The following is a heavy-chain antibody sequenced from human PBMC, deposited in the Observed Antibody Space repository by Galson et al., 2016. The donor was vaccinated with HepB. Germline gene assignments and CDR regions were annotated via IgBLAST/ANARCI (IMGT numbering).Heavy chain of an antibody. CDR1: GFTFSNAW. Sequence: SLRLSCAASGFTFSNAWMSWVRQAPGKGLEWVGRIKSESNGGTTDYAAPVKGRFIFSRDDSKNTLYLHMNSLRTEDTAVYYCSTPGGKTYFDYWGQGTLVTVSS. CDR2: IKSESNGGTT. CDR3: STPGGKTYFDY. D-gene: IGHD3-16*01. V-gene: IGHV3-15*01. J-gene: IGHJ4*02.